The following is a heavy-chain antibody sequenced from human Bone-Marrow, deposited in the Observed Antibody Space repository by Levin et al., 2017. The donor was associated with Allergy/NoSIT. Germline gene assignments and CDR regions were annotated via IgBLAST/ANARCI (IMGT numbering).Heavy chain of an antibody. J-gene: IGHJ4*02. CDR2: IHNTGTA. CDR3: AGEILWFGAPF. CDR1: DDSVFTGDYY. V-gene: IGHV4-30-4*01. D-gene: IGHD3-10*01. Sequence: SETLSLTCTVSDDSVFTGDYYWSWFRQTPGKGLEWIGYIHNTGTAYYNASLESRVSISLDTPSNRFSLKLTSVTAADTAVYYCAGEILWFGAPFWGQGTLVTVSA.